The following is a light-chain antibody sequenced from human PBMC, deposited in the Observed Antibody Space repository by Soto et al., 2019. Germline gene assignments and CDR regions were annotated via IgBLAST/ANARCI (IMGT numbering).Light chain of an antibody. J-gene: IGLJ2*01. CDR2: DVS. CDR1: SSDIGRYNY. V-gene: IGLV2-14*03. CDR3: GSYTSSDTMI. Sequence: QSALTQPASVSGSPGQSITISCTGTSSDIGRYNYVSWDQHSPGKAPKLIIYDVSDRPSGVSNRFSGSKSGTTASLTISGLQAEDEADYYCGSYTSSDTMIFGGGTKLTVL.